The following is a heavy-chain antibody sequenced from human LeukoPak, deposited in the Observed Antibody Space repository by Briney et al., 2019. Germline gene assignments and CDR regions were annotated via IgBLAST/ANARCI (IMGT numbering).Heavy chain of an antibody. J-gene: IGHJ6*02. D-gene: IGHD3-3*01. CDR3: ARGATSGDYHYYGMDV. CDR2: IWYDGSNK. V-gene: IGHV3-33*01. Sequence: GGSLRLSCAASGFTFSSYGMHWVRQAPGKGLEWEAVIWYDGSNKYYADSVRGRFTISRDNSKNTLYLQMNSLRAEGTAVYYCARGATSGDYHYYGMDVWGQGTTVTVSS. CDR1: GFTFSSYG.